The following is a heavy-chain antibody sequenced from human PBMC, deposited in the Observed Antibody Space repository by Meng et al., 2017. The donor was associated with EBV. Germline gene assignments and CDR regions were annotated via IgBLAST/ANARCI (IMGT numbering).Heavy chain of an antibody. CDR1: GDNFNNFG. CDR2: ITPVFGIA. D-gene: IGHD5-12*01. CDR3: VRDLWLRIGECV. V-gene: IGHV1-69*17. J-gene: IGHJ4*02. Sequence: QMQLVQSGAEVKKPGSSVKVSCKCSGDNFNNFGISWVRQAPGQGLEWMGDITPVFGIANYAESFQGRVTISADTSTRTAYMDLSSLRSDDTAVYYCVRDLWLRIGECVWGQGTLVTVSS.